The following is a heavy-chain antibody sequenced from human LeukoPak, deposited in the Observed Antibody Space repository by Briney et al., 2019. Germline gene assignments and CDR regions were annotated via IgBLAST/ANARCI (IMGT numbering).Heavy chain of an antibody. CDR1: GYTFTGYY. Sequence: ASVKVSWKASGYTFTGYYMHWVRQAPGQGLEWMGWINPNSGGTNYAQKFQGRVTMTRDTSISTAYMELSRLRSDDTAVYYCARDRRGRYFDWLPIYFDYWGQGTLVTVSS. D-gene: IGHD3-9*01. CDR2: INPNSGGT. J-gene: IGHJ4*02. V-gene: IGHV1-2*02. CDR3: ARDRRGRYFDWLPIYFDY.